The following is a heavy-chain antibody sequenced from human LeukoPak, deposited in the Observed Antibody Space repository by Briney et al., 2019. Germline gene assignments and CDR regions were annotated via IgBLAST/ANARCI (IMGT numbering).Heavy chain of an antibody. CDR3: ASSYGSGSPTRY. J-gene: IGHJ4*02. V-gene: IGHV4-38-2*02. D-gene: IGHD3-10*01. Sequence: SETLSLTCTVSGYSISSGYYWGWIRQPPGKGLEWIGSIYHSGSTNYNPSLKSRVTISVDTSKNQFSLKLSSVTAADTAVYYCASSYGSGSPTRYWGQGTLVTVSS. CDR1: GYSISSGYY. CDR2: IYHSGST.